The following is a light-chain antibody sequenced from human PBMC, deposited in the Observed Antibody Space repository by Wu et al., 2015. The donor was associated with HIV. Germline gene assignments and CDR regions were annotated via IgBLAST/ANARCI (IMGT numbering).Light chain of an antibody. V-gene: IGKV3-20*01. CDR1: QSVTSGN. Sequence: EIVLTQSPGTLSLSPGERATLSCRASQSVTSGNLAWYRQTPGQAPRLLMFSTSSRATGIPDRFSGSGSGTEFTLTISRLEPEDFAVYYCQQYGSSQWTFGQGTKVEIK. CDR2: STS. CDR3: QQYGSSQWT. J-gene: IGKJ1*01.